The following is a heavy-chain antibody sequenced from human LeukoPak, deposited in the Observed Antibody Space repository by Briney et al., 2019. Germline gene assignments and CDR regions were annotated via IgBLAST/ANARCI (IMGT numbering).Heavy chain of an antibody. J-gene: IGHJ3*02. CDR1: GYTFTSYG. Sequence: ASVKVSCKASGYTFTSYGISWVRQAPGQGLEWMGWISANNGNTNYAQKLQGRVTMTTDTSTSTAYMELRSLRSDDTAVYYCATDLVQLERGAFDIWGQGTMVTVSS. V-gene: IGHV1-18*01. D-gene: IGHD1-1*01. CDR2: ISANNGNT. CDR3: ATDLVQLERGAFDI.